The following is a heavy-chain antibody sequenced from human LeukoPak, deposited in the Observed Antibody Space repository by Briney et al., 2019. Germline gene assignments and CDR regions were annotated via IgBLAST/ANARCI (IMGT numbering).Heavy chain of an antibody. CDR2: ISGSDDRT. D-gene: IGHD6-13*01. CDR3: AKDIMATAGRYFDY. CDR1: GFTFTSYA. J-gene: IGHJ4*02. V-gene: IGHV3-23*01. Sequence: PGGSLRLSCAASGFTFTSYAMSWVRQATGKGLEWVSSISGSDDRTYYADSVKGRFTISRDNSKNTLYLQMNSLRAEDTAVYYCAKDIMATAGRYFDYWGQGTLVTVSS.